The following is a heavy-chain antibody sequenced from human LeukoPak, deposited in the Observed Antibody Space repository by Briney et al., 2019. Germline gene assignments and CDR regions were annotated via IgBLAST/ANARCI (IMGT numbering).Heavy chain of an antibody. CDR2: ISSTDSGT. J-gene: IGHJ4*02. V-gene: IGHV3-23*01. CDR1: GFTFITYA. D-gene: IGHD2-21*02. CDR3: AKCMSGSGVCLNFDS. Sequence: GGSLRLSCEASGFTFITYAMSWVRQAPGKGLQWVSGISSTDSGTYYTDSVKGRFTISRGNSKNTVYLQIDSLRAEDTAVYYCAKCMSGSGVCLNFDSWGQGILVTVSS.